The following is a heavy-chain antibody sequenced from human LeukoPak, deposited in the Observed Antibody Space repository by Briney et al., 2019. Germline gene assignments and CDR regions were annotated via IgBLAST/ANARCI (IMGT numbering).Heavy chain of an antibody. CDR1: GFTFSSYW. CDR3: ARDVYSSSSYYFDY. J-gene: IGHJ4*02. CDR2: IKQDGSEK. D-gene: IGHD6-6*01. Sequence: PGGSLRLSCAASGFTFSSYWMSWVRQAPGKGLEWVANIKQDGSEKYYVDSVKGRFTISRDNAKNSLYLQMNSLRAEDTAVYYCARDVYSSSSYYFDYWGQGTLVTVSS. V-gene: IGHV3-7*01.